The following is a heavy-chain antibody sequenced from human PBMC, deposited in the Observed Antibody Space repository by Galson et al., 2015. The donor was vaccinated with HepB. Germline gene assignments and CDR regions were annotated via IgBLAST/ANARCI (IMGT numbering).Heavy chain of an antibody. J-gene: IGHJ4*02. CDR2: ISYDGSNK. V-gene: IGHV3-30*18. CDR3: AKVTYDFWSGYYPLFDY. CDR1: GFTFSSYG. D-gene: IGHD3-3*01. Sequence: SLRLSCAASGFTFSSYGMHWVRQAPGKGLEWVAVISYDGSNKYYADSVKGRFTISRDNSKNTLYLQMNSLRAEDTAVYYCAKVTYDFWSGYYPLFDYWGQGTLVTVSS.